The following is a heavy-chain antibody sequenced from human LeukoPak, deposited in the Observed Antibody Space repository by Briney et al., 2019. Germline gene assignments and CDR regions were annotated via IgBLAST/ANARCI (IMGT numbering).Heavy chain of an antibody. D-gene: IGHD6-13*01. V-gene: IGHV3-7*01. Sequence: GGSLRLSCAVSGFTLSSYWMNWVRQAPGKGLEWVASIRLDGGEKSYVDSVKGRFTISRDNTKNSLYLQMSSLRAEDTAVYFCARDGAAAGLYFDLWGQGTLVTVSS. CDR3: ARDGAAAGLYFDL. CDR1: GFTLSSYW. J-gene: IGHJ4*01. CDR2: IRLDGGEK.